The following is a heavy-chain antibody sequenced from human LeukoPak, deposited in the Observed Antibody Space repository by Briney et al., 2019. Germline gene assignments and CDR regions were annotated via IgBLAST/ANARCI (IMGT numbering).Heavy chain of an antibody. CDR3: ARVGCSSGWYSGKDY. J-gene: IGHJ4*02. D-gene: IGHD6-19*01. V-gene: IGHV1-18*01. Sequence: GASVKVSCKASGYTFTSYGISWVRQAPGQGLEWMGWISAYNGNTNYAQKLQGRVTMTTDTSTSTAYMELRSLRSDDTAVYYCARVGCSSGWYSGKDYWGQGTLVTVSS. CDR2: ISAYNGNT. CDR1: GYTFTSYG.